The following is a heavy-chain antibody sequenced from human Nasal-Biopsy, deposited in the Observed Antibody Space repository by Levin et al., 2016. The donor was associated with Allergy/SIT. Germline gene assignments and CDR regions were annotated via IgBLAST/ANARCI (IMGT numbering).Heavy chain of an antibody. CDR1: GFTFSNFW. CDR3: ARVPISLHAMDV. V-gene: IGHV3-48*04. J-gene: IGHJ6*02. CDR2: ISTGSNVK. Sequence: GESLKISCAASGFTFSNFWMSWVRQAPGKGLEWISQISTGSNVKVYADSVRGRFLIARDDAKRSLYLQMSSLRVDDMAIYYCARVPISLHAMDVWGQGATVNVSS. D-gene: IGHD3-3*02.